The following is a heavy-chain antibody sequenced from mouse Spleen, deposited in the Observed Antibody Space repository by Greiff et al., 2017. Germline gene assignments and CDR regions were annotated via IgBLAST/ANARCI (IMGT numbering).Heavy chain of an antibody. V-gene: IGHV2-2*01. CDR3: ARRGYGYDGDFDY. Sequence: QVHVKQSGPGLVQPSQSLSITCTVSGFSLTSYGVHWVRQSPGKGLEWLGVIWSGGSTDYNAAFISRLSISKDNSKSQVFFKMNSLQADDTAIYYCARRGYGYDGDFDYWGQGTTLTVSS. CDR2: IWSGGST. CDR1: GFSLTSYG. D-gene: IGHD2-2*01. J-gene: IGHJ2*01.